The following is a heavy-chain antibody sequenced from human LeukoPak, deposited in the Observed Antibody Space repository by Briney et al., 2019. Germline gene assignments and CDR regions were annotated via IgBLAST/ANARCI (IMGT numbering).Heavy chain of an antibody. V-gene: IGHV3-23*01. J-gene: IGHJ1*01. D-gene: IGHD3-22*01. Sequence: PGGSLRLSCAASGFTFSSYSMNWVRQAPGKGLEGVSGISGSGGITNYADSVKGRFTISRDNSKNTLYLQMNSLRAEDTAVYYCAKRDHYDSSGYAPLFQHWGQGTLVTVSS. CDR3: AKRDHYDSSGYAPLFQH. CDR1: GFTFSSYS. CDR2: ISGSGGIT.